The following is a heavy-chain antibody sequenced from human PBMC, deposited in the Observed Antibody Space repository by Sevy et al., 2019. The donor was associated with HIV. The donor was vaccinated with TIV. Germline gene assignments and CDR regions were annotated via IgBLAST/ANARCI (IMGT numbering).Heavy chain of an antibody. J-gene: IGHJ6*02. Sequence: ASVKVSCKASGGTFSSYAISWVRQAPGQGLEWMGGIIPIFGTANYAQKFQGSVTITADESTSTAYMELSSLRSEDTAVYYCAREPQDGMDVWGQGTTVTVSS. CDR3: AREPQDGMDV. CDR1: GGTFSSYA. V-gene: IGHV1-69*13. CDR2: IIPIFGTA.